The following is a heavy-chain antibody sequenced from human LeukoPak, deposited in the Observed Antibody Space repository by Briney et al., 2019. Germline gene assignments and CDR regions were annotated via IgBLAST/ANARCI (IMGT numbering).Heavy chain of an antibody. CDR3: ARDVYCSGGSCYSWFDY. CDR2: ISGSGGST. Sequence: GGSLRLSCEASGFTFSSYAMSWVRQTPGKGLEWVSAISGSGGSTYYADSVKGRFTISRDNSKNTLYLQMNSLRAEDTAVYYCARDVYCSGGSCYSWFDYWGQGTLVTVSS. D-gene: IGHD2-15*01. CDR1: GFTFSSYA. V-gene: IGHV3-23*01. J-gene: IGHJ4*02.